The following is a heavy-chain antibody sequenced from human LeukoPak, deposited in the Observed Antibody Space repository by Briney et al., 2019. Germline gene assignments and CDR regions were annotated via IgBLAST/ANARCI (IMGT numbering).Heavy chain of an antibody. CDR1: GFTFSSYS. V-gene: IGHV3-21*01. Sequence: GSLRLSCAASGFTFSSYSMNWVRQAPGKGLEWVSSISSSSSYIYYADSVKGRFTISRDNAKNSPYLQMNSLRAEDTAVYYCATTVLGAYSWFDPWGQGTLVTVSS. D-gene: IGHD4-11*01. CDR2: ISSSSSYI. CDR3: ATTVLGAYSWFDP. J-gene: IGHJ5*02.